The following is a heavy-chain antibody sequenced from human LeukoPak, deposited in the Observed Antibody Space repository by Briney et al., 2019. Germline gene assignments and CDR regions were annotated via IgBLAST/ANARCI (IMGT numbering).Heavy chain of an antibody. Sequence: PSETLSLTCTVSGGSISSSSYYWSWIRQPPGKGLEWIGYIYYSGSTYYSPSLKSRVTISVDTSKNQFSLKLSSVTAADTAVYYCARLDSGSYVGYWGQGTLVTVSS. D-gene: IGHD3-10*01. CDR3: ARLDSGSYVGY. V-gene: IGHV4-30-4*08. J-gene: IGHJ4*02. CDR2: IYYSGST. CDR1: GGSISSSSYY.